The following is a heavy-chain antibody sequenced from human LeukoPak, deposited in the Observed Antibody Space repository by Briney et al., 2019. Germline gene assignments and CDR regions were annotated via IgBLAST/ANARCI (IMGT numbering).Heavy chain of an antibody. D-gene: IGHD3-10*01. CDR2: ISAYNGNT. J-gene: IGHJ6*02. V-gene: IGHV1-18*01. CDR3: AREVLSRGVIYGMDV. CDR1: GYTFTSYG. Sequence: ASVKVSCKASGYTFTSYGISWVRQAPGQGLEWMGWISAYNGNTNYAQKLQGRVTMTTDTSTSTAYMELRSLRSDDTAVYYCAREVLSRGVIYGMDVWGQGTTVTVSS.